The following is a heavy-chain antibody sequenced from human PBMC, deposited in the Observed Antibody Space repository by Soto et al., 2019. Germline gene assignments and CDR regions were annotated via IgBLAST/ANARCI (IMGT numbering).Heavy chain of an antibody. CDR2: IFSDNER. D-gene: IGHD3-9*01. CDR3: VRMKVDSYQFFDAMDV. Sequence: QVTLKESGPALVKPTETLTLTCTVSGFSLTTGKMGVSWIRQPPGKALKWLAHIFSDNERSYSTSLQGRLTISKDTSCSQVVLSMTNEDPVHTATYYCVRMKVDSYQFFDAMDVCGQGTKVTVSS. V-gene: IGHV2-26*01. CDR1: GFSLTTGKMG. J-gene: IGHJ6*02.